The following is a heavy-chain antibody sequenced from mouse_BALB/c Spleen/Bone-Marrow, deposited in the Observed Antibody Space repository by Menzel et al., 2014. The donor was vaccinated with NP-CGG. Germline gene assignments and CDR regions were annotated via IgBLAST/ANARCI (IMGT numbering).Heavy chain of an antibody. CDR2: IDPANGNT. J-gene: IGHJ1*01. CDR1: GFNIKDTY. Sequence: EVQRVESGAELVKPGASVKLSCTASGFNIKDTYTHWVKQRPEQGLEWIGRIDPANGNTKYDPKFQGEATITADTSSNTAFLQLSSLTSEDTAVYYCASYRYGWYFDVWGAGTTVTVSS. D-gene: IGHD2-14*01. V-gene: IGHV14-3*02. CDR3: ASYRYGWYFDV.